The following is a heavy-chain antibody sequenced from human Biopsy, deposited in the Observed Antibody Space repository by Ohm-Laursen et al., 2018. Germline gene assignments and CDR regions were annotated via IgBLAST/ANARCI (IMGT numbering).Heavy chain of an antibody. V-gene: IGHV3-23*01. CDR1: GFTLSDG. CDR2: ITTDSGRI. Sequence: SLRLSCSASGFTLSDGMTWVRQAPGKGLEWVSSITTDSGRIFYADSVRGRFTISRDNSKNTLYLQMNSLRAEDTAEYYCAKASNWGFEGKAFDIWGHGTMVTVSS. D-gene: IGHD7-27*01. J-gene: IGHJ3*02. CDR3: AKASNWGFEGKAFDI.